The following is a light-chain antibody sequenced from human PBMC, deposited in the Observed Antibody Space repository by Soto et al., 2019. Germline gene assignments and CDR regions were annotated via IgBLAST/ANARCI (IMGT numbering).Light chain of an antibody. J-gene: IGKJ1*01. CDR2: DAS. V-gene: IGKV3-15*01. CDR1: QSVSNK. Sequence: EIVMTQSPATLSVSPGERVTLSCRASQSVSNKLAWYQQKPGQAPRLLIYDASGGAGSVPARLSGSGSGTEFTLTISSLQSEDFAVYFCQQYDDWPPTSGQGTKVEIK. CDR3: QQYDDWPPT.